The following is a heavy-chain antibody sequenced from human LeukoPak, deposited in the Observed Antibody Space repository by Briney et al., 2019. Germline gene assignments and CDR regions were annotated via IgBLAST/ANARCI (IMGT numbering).Heavy chain of an antibody. Sequence: GGSLRLSCAASGFTFSSYAMSWVRQAPGKGLEWVSAISGSGGSTYYADSVKGRFTISRDNSKNTLYLQMSSLRAEDTAVYYCAKDRFSGSYQAYWGQGTLVTVSS. J-gene: IGHJ4*02. V-gene: IGHV3-23*01. CDR1: GFTFSSYA. D-gene: IGHD1-26*01. CDR3: AKDRFSGSYQAY. CDR2: ISGSGGST.